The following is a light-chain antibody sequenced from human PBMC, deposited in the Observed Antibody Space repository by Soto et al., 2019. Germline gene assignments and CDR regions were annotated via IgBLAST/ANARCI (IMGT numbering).Light chain of an antibody. V-gene: IGLV1-44*01. Sequence: QLVLTQPPSASGTPGQRVTISCSGSSSNIGSNTVNWYQQLPGTAPKLLIYSNNQRPSGVPDRFSGSKSGTSASLAISGLQSEDEADYYCVAWDDSLNGLVFGGGTKLTVL. CDR2: SNN. J-gene: IGLJ2*01. CDR3: VAWDDSLNGLV. CDR1: SSNIGSNT.